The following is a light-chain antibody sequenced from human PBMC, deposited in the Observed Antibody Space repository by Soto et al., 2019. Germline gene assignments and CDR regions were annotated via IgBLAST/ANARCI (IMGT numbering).Light chain of an antibody. CDR2: DVS. V-gene: IGLV2-18*02. J-gene: IGLJ1*01. CDR3: SSYTSSSTYV. CDR1: GSDVGTFNR. Sequence: QSALTQPPSVSGSPGQSVALSCTGTGSDVGTFNRVSWYQQSPGTAPKLMIYDVSDRPSGVPDRFSGSKSGNTASLTISGLQAEDEADYYCSSYTSSSTYVFGTGTKLTVL.